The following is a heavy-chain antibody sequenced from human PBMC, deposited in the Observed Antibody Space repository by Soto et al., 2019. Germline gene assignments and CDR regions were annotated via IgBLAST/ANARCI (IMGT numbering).Heavy chain of an antibody. CDR1: GYTFTSYA. CDR3: ARDLVYCSSTSCYPGDYYYYGMDV. D-gene: IGHD2-2*01. Sequence: ASVKVSCKASGYTFTSYAMHWVRQAPGQRLEWMGWINAGNGNTKYSQKFQGRVTITRDTSASTAYMELSSLRSEDTAVYYCARDLVYCSSTSCYPGDYYYYGMDVWGQGTTVTVSS. V-gene: IGHV1-3*01. CDR2: INAGNGNT. J-gene: IGHJ6*02.